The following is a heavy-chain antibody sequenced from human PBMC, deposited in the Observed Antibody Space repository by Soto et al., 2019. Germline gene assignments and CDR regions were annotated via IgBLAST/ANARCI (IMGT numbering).Heavy chain of an antibody. V-gene: IGHV1-18*01. CDR1: GYTFTSYS. Sequence: QVQLVQSGAEGKKPGASVKVSCKASGYTFTSYSISWVRQAPGQGLEGMGWISAYNGNTYHARKLEGRVTMTTDTSTSTAYMELRSLRSDDTAVYYCARDVGYGLIDYWGQGTLVTVSS. J-gene: IGHJ4*02. CDR3: ARDVGYGLIDY. D-gene: IGHD5-18*01. CDR2: ISAYNGNT.